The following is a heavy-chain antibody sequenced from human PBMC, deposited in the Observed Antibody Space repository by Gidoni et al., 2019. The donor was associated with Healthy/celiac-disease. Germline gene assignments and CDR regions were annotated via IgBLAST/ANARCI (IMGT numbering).Heavy chain of an antibody. CDR3: ARETLALYGSGSAFDY. J-gene: IGHJ4*02. V-gene: IGHV6-1*01. D-gene: IGHD3-10*01. Sequence: QVQLQQSGPGLVKPSQTLSLTCAISGDSVSSNSAAWNWIRQSPSRGLEWLGRTYYRAKWYNDYAVSVKSRITINPDTSKNQFSLQLNSVTPEDTAVYYCARETLALYGSGSAFDYWGQGTLVTVSS. CDR1: GDSVSSNSAA. CDR2: TYYRAKWYN.